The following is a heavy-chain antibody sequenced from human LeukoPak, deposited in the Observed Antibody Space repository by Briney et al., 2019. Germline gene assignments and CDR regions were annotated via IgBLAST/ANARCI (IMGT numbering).Heavy chain of an antibody. CDR2: IYSGGCT. V-gene: IGHV3-53*01. J-gene: IGHJ6*03. CDR1: GFTVSSNY. CDR3: ASGSGSYRTPYYYMDV. Sequence: PGGSLRLSCVASGFTVSSNYMSWVRQAPGKGLEWVSVIYSGGCTYYADSVKGRFTISRDNSKNTLYLQMNSLRAEDTAVYYCASGSGSYRTPYYYMDVWGTGTTVTVSS. D-gene: IGHD3-10*01.